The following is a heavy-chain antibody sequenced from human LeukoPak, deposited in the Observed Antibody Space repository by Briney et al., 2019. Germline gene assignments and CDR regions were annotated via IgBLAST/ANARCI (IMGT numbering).Heavy chain of an antibody. CDR3: AKDRGRRSYDAVEY. J-gene: IGHJ4*02. V-gene: IGHV3-33*06. CDR1: GFTFSIYG. CDR2: IWYDGSNK. Sequence: GRSLRLSCAASGFTFSIYGMHWVRQAPGKGLEWVSVIWYDGSNKYYADSVKGRFTISRDNSKNTLYLEMNSLRAEDMAVYYCAKDRGRRSYDAVEYWGQGTQVTVSS. D-gene: IGHD1-26*01.